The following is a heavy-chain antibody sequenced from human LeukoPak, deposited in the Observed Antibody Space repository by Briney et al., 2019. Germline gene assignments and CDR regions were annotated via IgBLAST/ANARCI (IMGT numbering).Heavy chain of an antibody. CDR3: ARCHYFGSGAYDY. CDR1: GGSISSNNYY. D-gene: IGHD3-10*01. J-gene: IGHJ4*02. V-gene: IGHV4-39*01. Sequence: SETLSLTCTVSGGSISSNNYYWGWIRQPPGKGLEWVGSIYYSGSTYYNPSLKSRVTISADTSKNQFSLKLSSVTAADTAVYYCARCHYFGSGAYDYWGQGTLVTVSS. CDR2: IYYSGST.